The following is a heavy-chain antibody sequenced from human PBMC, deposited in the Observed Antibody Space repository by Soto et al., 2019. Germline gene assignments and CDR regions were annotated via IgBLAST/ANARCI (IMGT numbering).Heavy chain of an antibody. D-gene: IGHD3-16*01. CDR2: INPSGGST. CDR1: GYTFTDYY. J-gene: IGHJ4*02. Sequence: QVQLVQSGAEVKKPGASMKISCKTSGYTFTDYYIHWVRQTPGQGLEWMGLINPSGGSTEYALRFQSRVTKTRDSSTRTVYMDLRSLSSEDTAVYYCATLGGSYDWGQGTLVTVSS. CDR3: ATLGGSYD. V-gene: IGHV1-46*01.